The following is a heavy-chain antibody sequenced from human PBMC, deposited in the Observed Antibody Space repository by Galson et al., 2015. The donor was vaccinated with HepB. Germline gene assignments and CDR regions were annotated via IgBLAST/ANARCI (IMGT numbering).Heavy chain of an antibody. D-gene: IGHD5-12*01. CDR3: ARDSLGGFGAHDY. V-gene: IGHV3-21*01. J-gene: IGHJ4*02. CDR2: ISSSRSYI. CDR1: GFPFSDLT. Sequence: SLRLSCAASGFPFSDLTMNWVRQAPGKGLEWISLISSSRSYIYYADSVKGRFTISRDNAKNSLHLLMNNLRAEDTAVYYCARDSLGGFGAHDYWGQGSLVTVSS.